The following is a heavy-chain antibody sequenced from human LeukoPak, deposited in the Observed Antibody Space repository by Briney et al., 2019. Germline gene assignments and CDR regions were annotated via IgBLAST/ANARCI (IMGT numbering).Heavy chain of an antibody. CDR2: ISSSSSYI. CDR3: ARDLGPEQLVPDDAFDI. V-gene: IGHV3-21*01. Sequence: TGGPLRLSCAASGFTVSSNYMSWVRQAPGKGLEWVSSISSSSSYIYYADSVKGRFTISRDNAKNSLYLQMNSLRAEDTAVYYCARDLGPEQLVPDDAFDIWGQGTMVTVSS. J-gene: IGHJ3*02. CDR1: GFTVSSNY. D-gene: IGHD6-6*01.